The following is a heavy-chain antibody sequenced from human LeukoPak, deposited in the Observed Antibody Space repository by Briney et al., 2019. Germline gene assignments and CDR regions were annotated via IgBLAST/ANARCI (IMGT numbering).Heavy chain of an antibody. CDR2: ISSSSSYI. CDR3: ARDELSTYYYGSGSLRRFDL. J-gene: IGHJ2*01. CDR1: GFTFSSYS. V-gene: IGHV3-21*01. D-gene: IGHD3-10*01. Sequence: GGSLRLSCAASGFTFSSYSMNWVRQAPGKGLEWVSSISSSSSYIYYADSVKGRFTISRDNAKNSLYLQMNSLRAEDTAVYYCARDELSTYYYGSGSLRRFDLWGRGTLVTVSS.